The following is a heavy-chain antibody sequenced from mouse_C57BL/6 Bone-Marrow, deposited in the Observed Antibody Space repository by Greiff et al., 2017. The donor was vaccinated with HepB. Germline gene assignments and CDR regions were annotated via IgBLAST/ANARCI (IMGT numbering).Heavy chain of an antibody. Sequence: QVQLQQSGAELVKPGASVKISCKASGYTFTDYYINWVKQRPGQGLEWIGKIGPGSGSTYYNEKFKGKATLTADKSSSTAYMQLSSLTSEDSAVSFCALGLITTVVPDWYFDVWGTGTTVTVSS. CDR2: IGPGSGST. J-gene: IGHJ1*03. D-gene: IGHD1-1*01. V-gene: IGHV1-77*01. CDR3: ALGLITTVVPDWYFDV. CDR1: GYTFTDYY.